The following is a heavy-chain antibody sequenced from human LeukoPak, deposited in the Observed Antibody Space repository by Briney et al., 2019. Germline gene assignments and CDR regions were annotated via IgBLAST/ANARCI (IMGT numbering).Heavy chain of an antibody. CDR2: INPNSGGT. D-gene: IGHD3-22*01. J-gene: IGHJ4*02. CDR3: ALDSYDSS. Sequence: ASVKVSCTASGYTFTIYDINWVRQATGQGLEWMGWINPNSGGTNYAQKFQGRVTMTRDTSISTAYMELSRLRSDDTAVYYCALDSYDSSWGQGTLVTVSS. V-gene: IGHV1-2*02. CDR1: GYTFTIYD.